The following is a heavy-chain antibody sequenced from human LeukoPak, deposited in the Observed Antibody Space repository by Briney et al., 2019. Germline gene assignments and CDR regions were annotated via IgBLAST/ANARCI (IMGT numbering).Heavy chain of an antibody. V-gene: IGHV3-11*04. CDR1: GFTFSDYY. CDR2: ISSSGTNI. CDR3: ARDYGEYYYDSSGYYGGFDY. Sequence: GGSLRLSCAASGFTFSDYYMSWLRQAPGKGLEWVSYISSSGTNIYYADSVKGRFTISRDNAKNSLYLQMNSLRAEDTAVYCCARDYGEYYYDSSGYYGGFDYWGQGTLVTVSS. J-gene: IGHJ4*02. D-gene: IGHD3-22*01.